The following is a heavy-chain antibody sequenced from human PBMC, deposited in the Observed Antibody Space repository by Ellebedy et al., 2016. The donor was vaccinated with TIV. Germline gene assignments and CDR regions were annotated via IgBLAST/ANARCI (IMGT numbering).Heavy chain of an antibody. Sequence: SGPTLVKPTQTLTLTCTFSGFSLSTSRLSVSWIRQPPGKALEWIARIDWDDDKFYSTSLRTRVTISKDSSENQVVLTMTNMDPEDTATYYCARISSGWGFDYWGQGALVTVSS. J-gene: IGHJ4*02. V-gene: IGHV2-70*17. CDR1: GFSLSTSRLS. CDR2: IDWDDDK. D-gene: IGHD6-19*01. CDR3: ARISSGWGFDY.